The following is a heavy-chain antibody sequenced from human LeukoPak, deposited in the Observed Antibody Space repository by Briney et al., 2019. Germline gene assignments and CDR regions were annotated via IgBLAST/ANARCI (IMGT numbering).Heavy chain of an antibody. J-gene: IGHJ4*02. Sequence: PSETLSLTCTVSGGSISSYYWSWIRQPPGKGLEWIGSIYYSGSTYYNPSLKSRVTISVDTSKNQFSLKLSSVTAADTAVYYCARHSGSYYDFDYWGQGTLVTVSS. CDR3: ARHSGSYYDFDY. CDR2: IYYSGST. V-gene: IGHV4-39*01. CDR1: GGSISSYY. D-gene: IGHD1-26*01.